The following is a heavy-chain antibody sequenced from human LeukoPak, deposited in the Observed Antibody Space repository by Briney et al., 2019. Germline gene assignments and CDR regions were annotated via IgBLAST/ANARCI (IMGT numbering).Heavy chain of an antibody. D-gene: IGHD2-15*01. V-gene: IGHV3-15*01. J-gene: IGHJ5*02. CDR3: TTESGRGGS. CDR2: FKSKVDGGTI. Sequence: TGGSLRLSCAGSGFTFSNAWMTWVRQAPGKGLEWVGRFKSKVDGGTIDYAAPIKDRSIISRDDSKNTLYLQMIRLKSEDTAVYYCTTESGRGGSWGQGTLVTVSS. CDR1: GFTFSNAW.